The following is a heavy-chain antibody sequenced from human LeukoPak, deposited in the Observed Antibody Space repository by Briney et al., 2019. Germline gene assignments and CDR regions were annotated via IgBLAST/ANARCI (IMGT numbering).Heavy chain of an antibody. D-gene: IGHD5-18*01. CDR1: GGSISSGGYY. V-gene: IGHV4-31*03. J-gene: IGHJ5*02. CDR3: ARDCGSYGRRGWFDP. Sequence: PSETLSLTCTVSGGSISSGGYYWSWIRQHPGKGLEWIGYIYYSGSTYYNPSPKSRVTISVDTSKNQFSLKLSSVTAADTAVYYCARDCGSYGRRGWFDPWGQGTLVTVSS. CDR2: IYYSGST.